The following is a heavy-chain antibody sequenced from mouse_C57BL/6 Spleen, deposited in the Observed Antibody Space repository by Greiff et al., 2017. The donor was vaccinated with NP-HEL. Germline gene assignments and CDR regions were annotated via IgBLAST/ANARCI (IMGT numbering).Heavy chain of an antibody. CDR2: IDPSDSYT. CDR3: ARSHHGGYFDY. CDR1: GYTFTSYW. D-gene: IGHD1-1*02. Sequence: QVQLKQPGAELVMPGASVKLSCKASGYTFTSYWMHWVKQRPGQGLEWIGEIDPSDSYTNYNQKFKGKSTLTVDKSSSTAYMQLSSLTSEDSAVYYCARSHHGGYFDYWGQGTTLTVSS. V-gene: IGHV1-69*01. J-gene: IGHJ2*01.